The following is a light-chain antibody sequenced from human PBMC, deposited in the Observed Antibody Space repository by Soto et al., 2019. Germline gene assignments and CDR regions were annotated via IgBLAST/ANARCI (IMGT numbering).Light chain of an antibody. CDR1: EDIAHY. Sequence: DIQMTQSPSSLSASLGDKVTLTCRASEDIAHYLAWYQQKPGKAPRVLLHHTPILPSGVPSRFSGSGNGTDFNVTITSLQPEYVATYCWQKYDRAPLTFGGGTKVEI. J-gene: IGKJ4*01. CDR3: QKYDRAPLT. V-gene: IGKV1-27*01. CDR2: HTP.